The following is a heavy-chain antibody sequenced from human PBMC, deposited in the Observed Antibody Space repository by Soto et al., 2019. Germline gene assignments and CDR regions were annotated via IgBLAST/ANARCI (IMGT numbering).Heavy chain of an antibody. D-gene: IGHD2-15*01. V-gene: IGHV1-69*06. CDR1: GGTFSSYA. Sequence: SVKVSCKASGGTFSSYAISWVRQAPGQGLEWMGGIIPIFGTANYAQKFQGRVTITADKSTSTAYMELSSLRSEDTAVYYCARGCSGGSCYYFDYWGQGTLVTVSS. CDR3: ARGCSGGSCYYFDY. CDR2: IIPIFGTA. J-gene: IGHJ4*02.